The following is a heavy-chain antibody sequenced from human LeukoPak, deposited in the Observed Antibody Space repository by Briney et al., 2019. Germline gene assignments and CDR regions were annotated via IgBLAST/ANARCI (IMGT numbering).Heavy chain of an antibody. V-gene: IGHV3-30*18. CDR1: GFTFSNYD. J-gene: IGHJ4*02. Sequence: GGSLRLSCAASGFTFSNYDMHWVRQAPGKGLEWVAVISYDGTNKYYADSVKGRFTISRENSKSTLYLQMNSLRAEDTAVYYCAKENDFVYWGQGTLVTVRS. CDR2: ISYDGTNK. CDR3: AKENDFVY. D-gene: IGHD3-3*01.